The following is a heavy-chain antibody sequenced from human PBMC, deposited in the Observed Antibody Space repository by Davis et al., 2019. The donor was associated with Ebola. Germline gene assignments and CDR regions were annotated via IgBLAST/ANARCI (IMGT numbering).Heavy chain of an antibody. J-gene: IGHJ4*02. CDR1: GFTFSDSA. Sequence: PGGSLRLSCAASGFTFSDSAMHWVRQASGRGLEWVGRIRSKANSYATTYAASVKGRFTISRDDSKNTAYLQMNSLKTDDTAVYYCTNRKSEYWGQGALVTVSS. CDR3: TNRKSEY. V-gene: IGHV3-73*01. CDR2: IRSKANSYAT.